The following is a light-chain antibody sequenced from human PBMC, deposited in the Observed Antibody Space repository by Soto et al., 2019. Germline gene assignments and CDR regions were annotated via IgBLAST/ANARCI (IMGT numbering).Light chain of an antibody. CDR1: QSVSSSY. CDR3: QQRSNWPWT. CDR2: DAS. J-gene: IGKJ1*01. Sequence: EIVLTPSPGTLSLSLGDRATLPCMASQSVSSSYLAWYQQKPGQAPRLLIYDASNRATGIPARFSGSGSGTDFTLTISSLEPEDFAVYYCQQRSNWPWTFGQGTKVDIK. V-gene: IGKV3D-20*02.